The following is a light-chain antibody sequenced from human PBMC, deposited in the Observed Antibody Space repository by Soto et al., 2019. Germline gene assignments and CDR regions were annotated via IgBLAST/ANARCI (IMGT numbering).Light chain of an antibody. CDR1: SSDVGGYNY. CDR3: SSYTSSSTLV. Sequence: SALTQPASVSGSPGQSITISCTGTSSDVGGYNYVSWYQQHPGKAPKLMIYEASNRPSGVSNRFSGSKPGNTASLTISGLQAEDEADYYCSSYTSSSTLVFGTGTKVTVL. V-gene: IGLV2-14*01. J-gene: IGLJ1*01. CDR2: EAS.